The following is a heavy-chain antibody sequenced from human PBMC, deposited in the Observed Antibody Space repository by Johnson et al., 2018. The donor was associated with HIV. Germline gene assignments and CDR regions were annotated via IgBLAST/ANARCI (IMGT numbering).Heavy chain of an antibody. CDR1: GFTFSSYG. CDR3: ATRGTFWSGYYDAFDI. CDR2: IRYDGSNK. D-gene: IGHD3-3*01. V-gene: IGHV3-30*02. Sequence: QVQLVESGGGLVKPGGSLRLSCAASGFTFSSYGMHWVRQAPGKGLEWVAFIRYDGSNKYYADSVTGRFTISRDNSKNTLYLQMNSLRAEDTAVYYCATRGTFWSGYYDAFDIWGQGTMVTVSS. J-gene: IGHJ3*02.